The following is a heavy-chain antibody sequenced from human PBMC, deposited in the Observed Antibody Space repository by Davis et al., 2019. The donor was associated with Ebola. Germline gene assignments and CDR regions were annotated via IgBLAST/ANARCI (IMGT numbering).Heavy chain of an antibody. CDR2: IYYNGRT. V-gene: IGHV4-39*07. J-gene: IGHJ2*01. CDR1: GGSISSGTYY. CDR3: ARLSGLFSSSSGALYFDL. D-gene: IGHD6-6*01. Sequence: GSLRLSCSVSGGSISSGTYYWGWVRQPPGKGLEWIGSIYYNGRTYYRTSLEGRVTILLDTSKNQFSLKLRSVTAADTAVYFCARLSGLFSSSSGALYFDLWGRGTLVSVSS.